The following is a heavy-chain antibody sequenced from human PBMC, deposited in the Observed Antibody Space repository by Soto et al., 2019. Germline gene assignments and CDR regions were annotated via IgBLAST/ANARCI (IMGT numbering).Heavy chain of an antibody. CDR3: AKPRGSGYHAFDI. CDR2: ISYDGSNK. CDR1: GFTFSSYG. V-gene: IGHV3-30*18. D-gene: IGHD3-22*01. Sequence: LRLSCAASGFTFSSYGMHWVRQAPGKGLEWVAVISYDGSNKYYADSVKGRFTISRDNSKNTLYLQMNSLRAEDTAVYYCAKPRGSGYHAFDIWGQGTMVTVSS. J-gene: IGHJ3*02.